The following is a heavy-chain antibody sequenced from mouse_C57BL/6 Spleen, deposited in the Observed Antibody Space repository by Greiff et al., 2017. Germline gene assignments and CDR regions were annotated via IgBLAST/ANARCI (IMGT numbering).Heavy chain of an antibody. J-gene: IGHJ2*01. CDR3: ATRDY. CDR1: GYTFTSYW. V-gene: IGHV1-50*01. CDR2: IDPSDSYT. Sequence: QVQLQQSGAELVKPGASVKLSCKASGYTFTSYWMQWVKQRPGQGLEWIGEIDPSDSYTNYNQKFKGKATLTVDTSSSTAYMQLSSLTSEDSAVYYCATRDYWGQGTTLTVSS.